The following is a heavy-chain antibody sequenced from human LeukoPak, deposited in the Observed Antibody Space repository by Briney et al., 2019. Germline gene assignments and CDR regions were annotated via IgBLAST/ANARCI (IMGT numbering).Heavy chain of an antibody. J-gene: IGHJ4*02. V-gene: IGHV1-18*01. CDR3: ATYGVYGGLSDY. CDR1: GYTFTSYG. D-gene: IGHD4-17*01. Sequence: ASVKVPCKASGYTFTSYGISWVRQAPGQGLEWMGWISAYNGNTNYAQKLQGRVTMTTDTSTNTAYMDLRSLRSDDTAVYYCATYGVYGGLSDYWGQGTLVTVFS. CDR2: ISAYNGNT.